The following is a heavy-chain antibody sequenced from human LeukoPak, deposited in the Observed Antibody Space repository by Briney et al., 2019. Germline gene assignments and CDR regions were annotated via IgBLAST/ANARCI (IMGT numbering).Heavy chain of an antibody. D-gene: IGHD3-3*01. CDR2: IKSKTDGGTT. Sequence: GGALRLSCAASGFTFSNAWMSWVRQAPGKGLEWVGRIKSKTDGGTTDYAAPVKGRFSISRNDSKNTLYLQMDSLKSEDTAVYYCTAYYDFWSGYFYYWGQGTLVTVSS. CDR1: GFTFSNAW. CDR3: TAYYDFWSGYFYY. V-gene: IGHV3-15*01. J-gene: IGHJ4*02.